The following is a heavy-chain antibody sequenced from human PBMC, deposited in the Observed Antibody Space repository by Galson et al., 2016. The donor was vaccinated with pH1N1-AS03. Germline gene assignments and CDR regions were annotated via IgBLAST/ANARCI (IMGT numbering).Heavy chain of an antibody. J-gene: IGHJ5*02. CDR2: IDWDDDN. V-gene: IGHV2-70*01. D-gene: IGHD4-17*01. Sequence: WLALIDWDDDNYYSTSLKTRLTISKDTSKNQVVLTMTNMDPVDTATYYCARMHYGDYASWFDPWGQGTLVTVSS. CDR3: ARMHYGDYASWFDP.